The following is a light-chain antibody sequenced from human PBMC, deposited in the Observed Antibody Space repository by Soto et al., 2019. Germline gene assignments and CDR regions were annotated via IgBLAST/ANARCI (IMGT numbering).Light chain of an antibody. CDR1: QSVRSH. Sequence: DTVLTQSPATLSLSPGETATLSCRASQSVRSHLAWYQQRPGQPPRLLIYDASYRATGVPLRFSGSGSGTEFTLTISRLESGDSAIYYCQQRSDWPPITFGQGTRLEIK. CDR3: QQRSDWPPIT. J-gene: IGKJ5*01. CDR2: DAS. V-gene: IGKV3-11*01.